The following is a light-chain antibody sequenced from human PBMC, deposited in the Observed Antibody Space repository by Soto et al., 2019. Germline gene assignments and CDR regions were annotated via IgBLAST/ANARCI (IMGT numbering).Light chain of an antibody. CDR2: GAS. J-gene: IGKJ1*01. Sequence: ERVMTQSPATLSVSPGERATLPCRASQSVSSNLAWYQQKPGQAPRLFIYGASTRATAIPPRFSGSGSGTDFTLTISRLEPEEFAVYYCQQYGSSGTFGQGTKGDIK. CDR1: QSVSSN. CDR3: QQYGSSGT. V-gene: IGKV3-15*01.